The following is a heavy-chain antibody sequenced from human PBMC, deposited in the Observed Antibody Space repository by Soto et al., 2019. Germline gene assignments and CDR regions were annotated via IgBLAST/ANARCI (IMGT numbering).Heavy chain of an antibody. Sequence: AASVKVSCKASGYTFTSYAMHWVRQAPGQRLEWMGWINAGNGNTKYSQKFQGRVTITRDTSASTAYMELSSLRSEDTAVYYCARDVEWLLSSDYYYYMDVWGKGTTVTVS. D-gene: IGHD3-3*01. CDR1: GYTFTSYA. J-gene: IGHJ6*03. CDR3: ARDVEWLLSSDYYYYMDV. V-gene: IGHV1-3*01. CDR2: INAGNGNT.